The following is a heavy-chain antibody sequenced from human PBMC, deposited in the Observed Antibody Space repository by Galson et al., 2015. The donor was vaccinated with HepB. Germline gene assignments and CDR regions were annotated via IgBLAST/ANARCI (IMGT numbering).Heavy chain of an antibody. CDR2: ISSNGGST. D-gene: IGHD2-2*02. CDR3: VRASYLKYQLLYYHY. J-gene: IGHJ4*02. V-gene: IGHV3-64D*06. CDR1: GFTFSSYA. Sequence: SLRLSCAASGFTFSSYAMHWVRQAPGKGLEYVSAISSNGGSTYYADSVKGRFTISRDNSKNTLYLQMSSLRAEDTAVYYCVRASYLKYQLLYYHYWGQGTLVTVSS.